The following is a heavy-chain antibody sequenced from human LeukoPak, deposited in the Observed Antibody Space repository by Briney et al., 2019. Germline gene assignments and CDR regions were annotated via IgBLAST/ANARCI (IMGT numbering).Heavy chain of an antibody. J-gene: IGHJ3*02. Sequence: GGSLRLSCAASGFDFSHYGMSWVRQSPGKGLEWVSTFSGTSTLTYYADSVKGRFTISRDNSKNTLYLQMNSLRAEDTAVYYCASLDGYNNDAFDIWGQGTMVTVSS. CDR2: FSGTSTLT. CDR3: ASLDGYNNDAFDI. CDR1: GFDFSHYG. D-gene: IGHD5-24*01. V-gene: IGHV3-23*01.